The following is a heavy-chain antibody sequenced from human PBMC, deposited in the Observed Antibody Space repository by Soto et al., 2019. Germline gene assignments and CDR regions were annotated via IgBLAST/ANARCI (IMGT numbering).Heavy chain of an antibody. J-gene: IGHJ2*01. Sequence: PXESLKISCKGSGYSFTSYWIGWVRQMPGKGLEWMGIIYPGDSDTRYSPSFQGQVTISADKSISTAYLQWSSLKASDTAMYYCARSSGMKQLPFEVWGRGTLVTVSS. CDR2: IYPGDSDT. D-gene: IGHD6-6*01. CDR3: ARSSGMKQLPFEV. V-gene: IGHV5-51*01. CDR1: GYSFTSYW.